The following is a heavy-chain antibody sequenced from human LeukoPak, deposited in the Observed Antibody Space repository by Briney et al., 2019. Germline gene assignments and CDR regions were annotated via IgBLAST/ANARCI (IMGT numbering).Heavy chain of an antibody. D-gene: IGHD5-24*01. CDR2: IGSSGGST. CDR1: GFNFITAA. V-gene: IGHV3-23*01. J-gene: IGHJ3*01. Sequence: GGSLRLSCAASGFNFITAAMTWVRQAPGKGLEWVSLIGSSGGSTYYADSVKGRFTISRDNSNHTLSLQMNILRVEDTAIYYCVKDIQLSTWGLGTMVTVSA. CDR3: VKDIQLST.